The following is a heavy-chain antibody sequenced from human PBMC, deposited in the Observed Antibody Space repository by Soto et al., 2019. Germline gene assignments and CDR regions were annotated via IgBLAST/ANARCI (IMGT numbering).Heavy chain of an antibody. Sequence: ASVKVSCKASGYTFTSYGMSWVRQAPGQGLEWMGWISAYNGNTNYAQKLQGRVTMTTDTSTSTAYMELSSLRSEDTAVYYCAREGRVEVVAATPFAFDIWGQGTMVTVSS. CDR1: GYTFTSYG. D-gene: IGHD2-15*01. CDR3: AREGRVEVVAATPFAFDI. J-gene: IGHJ3*02. CDR2: ISAYNGNT. V-gene: IGHV1-18*01.